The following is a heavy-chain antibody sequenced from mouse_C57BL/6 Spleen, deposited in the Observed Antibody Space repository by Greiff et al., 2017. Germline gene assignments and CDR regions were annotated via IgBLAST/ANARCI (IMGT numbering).Heavy chain of an antibody. CDR1: GYTFTDYN. CDR2: INPNNGGT. J-gene: IGHJ3*01. D-gene: IGHD4-1*01. Sequence: VHVKQSGPELVKPGASVKMSCKASGYTFTDYNMHWVKQSHGKSLEWIGYINPNNGGTSYNQKFKGKATLTVNKSSSTAYMELRSLTSEDSAVYYCATNWAAWFAYWGQGTLVTVSA. V-gene: IGHV1-22*01. CDR3: ATNWAAWFAY.